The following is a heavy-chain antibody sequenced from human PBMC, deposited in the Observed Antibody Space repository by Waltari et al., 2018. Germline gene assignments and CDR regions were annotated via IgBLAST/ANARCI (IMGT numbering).Heavy chain of an antibody. CDR1: GYSISSGYY. CDR2: IYHSGST. D-gene: IGHD2-15*01. CDR3: ATVGTVVATALDAFDI. J-gene: IGHJ3*02. V-gene: IGHV4-38-2*01. Sequence: QVQLQESGPGLVKPSETLSLTCAVSGYSISSGYYWGWIRQPPGKGLEWIGSIYHSGSTYYNPSLKSRVTITADTSTDTAYMELSSLRSEDTAVYYCATVGTVVATALDAFDIWGQGTMVTVSS.